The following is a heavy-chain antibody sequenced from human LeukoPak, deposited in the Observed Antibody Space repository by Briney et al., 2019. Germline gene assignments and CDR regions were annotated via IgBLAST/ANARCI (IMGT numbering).Heavy chain of an antibody. CDR1: GVTVSNNY. V-gene: IGHV3-66*01. D-gene: IGHD6-6*01. Sequence: GGSLRLSCAASGVTVSNNYMNWVRQAPGKGLEWVSLIYSGGSTYYADSVKGRFTISRDNSKNTLYLQMNSLRAEDTAVYYCARNPPAVAANTYGWGQGTLVTVSS. J-gene: IGHJ4*02. CDR2: IYSGGST. CDR3: ARNPPAVAANTYG.